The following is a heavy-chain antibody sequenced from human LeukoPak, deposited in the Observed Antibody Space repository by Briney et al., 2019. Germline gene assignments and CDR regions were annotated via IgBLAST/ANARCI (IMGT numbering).Heavy chain of an antibody. J-gene: IGHJ5*02. CDR3: ARAVYDSSGYYYPNWFDP. D-gene: IGHD3-22*01. CDR1: GYSFSTYT. Sequence: ASVKVSCKASGYSFSTYTMNWVRQAPGQRLEWMGWINPNSGGTNYAQKFQGWVTMTRDTSISTAYMELSRLRSDDTAVYYCARAVYDSSGYYYPNWFDPWGQGTLVTVSS. V-gene: IGHV1-2*04. CDR2: INPNSGGT.